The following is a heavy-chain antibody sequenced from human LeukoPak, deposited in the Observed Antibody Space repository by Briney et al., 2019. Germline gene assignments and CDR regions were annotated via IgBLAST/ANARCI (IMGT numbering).Heavy chain of an antibody. D-gene: IGHD4-17*01. CDR1: GFTFSSYW. V-gene: IGHV3-7*01. J-gene: IGHJ4*02. CDR2: IKQDGSEK. CDR3: ARGRLDYGDPRYFDY. Sequence: PGGSLRLSCVASGFTFSSYWMSWVRQAPGKGLEWVANIKQDGSEKYYVDSVKGRFTISRDNAKNSLYLQMNSLRAEDTAVYYCARGRLDYGDPRYFDYWGQGTLVTVSS.